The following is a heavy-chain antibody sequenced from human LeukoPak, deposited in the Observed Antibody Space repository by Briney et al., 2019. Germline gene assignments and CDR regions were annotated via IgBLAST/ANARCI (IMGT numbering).Heavy chain of an antibody. J-gene: IGHJ4*02. Sequence: GGSLRLSCAASGFIVSGDFMSWVRQAPGKGLEWVSVIYSDGSTYYADSVKGRFTISRDNSKNTLDLQMTGLRAEDTAVYYCARERERRRDSPWFDYWGQGTLVTVSS. D-gene: IGHD2-15*01. CDR3: ARERERRRDSPWFDY. V-gene: IGHV3-53*01. CDR2: IYSDGST. CDR1: GFIVSGDF.